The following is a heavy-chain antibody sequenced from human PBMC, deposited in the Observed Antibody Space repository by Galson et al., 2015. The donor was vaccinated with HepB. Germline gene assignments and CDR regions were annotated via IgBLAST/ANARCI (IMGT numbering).Heavy chain of an antibody. CDR1: GFTFSSYA. CDR2: ISGSGGST. Sequence: SLRLSCAASGFTFSSYAMSWVRQAPGKGLEWVSAISGSGGSTYYADSVKGRFTISRDNSKNTLYLQMNSLRAEDTAVYYCAKDRTGMVRGDVFDYWGQGTLVTVSS. V-gene: IGHV3-23*01. J-gene: IGHJ4*02. CDR3: AKDRTGMVRGDVFDY. D-gene: IGHD3-10*01.